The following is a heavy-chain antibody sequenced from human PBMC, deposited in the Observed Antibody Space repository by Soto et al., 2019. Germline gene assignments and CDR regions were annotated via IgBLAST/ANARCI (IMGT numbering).Heavy chain of an antibody. CDR2: ISAYNGNT. J-gene: IGHJ6*03. Sequence: GASVKVSCKASGYTFTSYGISWVRQAPGQGLEWMGWISAYNGNTNYAQKLQGRVTMTTDTSTSTAYTELRSLRSDDTAVYYCARVYGSGSLGRKNYYMDVWGKGTTVTVSS. D-gene: IGHD3-10*01. CDR1: GYTFTSYG. CDR3: ARVYGSGSLGRKNYYMDV. V-gene: IGHV1-18*01.